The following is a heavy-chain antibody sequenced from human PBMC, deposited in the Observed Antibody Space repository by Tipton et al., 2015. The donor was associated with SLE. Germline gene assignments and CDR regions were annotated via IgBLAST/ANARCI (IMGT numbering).Heavy chain of an antibody. CDR1: GGSISPYY. CDR2: IFHDGST. D-gene: IGHD3-16*01. J-gene: IGHJ2*01. V-gene: IGHV4-59*08. Sequence: LRLSCTLSGGSISPYYWSWIRQPPGKGLEWIGYIFHDGSTRYNPSLKSRVTISGDTSKNQFSLKLTSVAAADTAVYYCARLLVAGGTWYFDLWGRGTLVTVSS. CDR3: ARLLVAGGTWYFDL.